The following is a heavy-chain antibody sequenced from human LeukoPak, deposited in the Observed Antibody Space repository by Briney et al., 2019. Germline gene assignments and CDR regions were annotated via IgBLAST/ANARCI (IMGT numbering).Heavy chain of an antibody. J-gene: IGHJ4*02. CDR2: INHSGST. CDR3: ATGRYLFDY. CDR1: GGSFSGYY. D-gene: IGHD1-14*01. V-gene: IGHV4-34*01. Sequence: SETLSLTCAVYGGSFSGYYWSWIRQPPGKGLEWIGEINHSGSTNYNPSLKSRVTISVDTSKNQFSLKLSSVTAADTAVYYCATGRYLFDYWGQGTLVTVSS.